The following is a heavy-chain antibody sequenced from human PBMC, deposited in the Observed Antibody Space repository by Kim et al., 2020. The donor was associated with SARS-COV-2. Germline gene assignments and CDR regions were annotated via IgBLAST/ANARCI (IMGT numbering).Heavy chain of an antibody. CDR3: AKIRSRISSDGSDFDS. J-gene: IGHJ4*01. Sequence: SVKGRLTSSRDNSKDSLFLQMNSLRTEDTALYYCAKIRSRISSDGSDFDSWGQGTRVTVSS. V-gene: IGHV3-43*01. D-gene: IGHD5-18*01.